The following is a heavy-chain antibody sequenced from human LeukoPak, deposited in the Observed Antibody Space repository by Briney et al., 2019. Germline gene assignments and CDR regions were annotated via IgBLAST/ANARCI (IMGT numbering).Heavy chain of an antibody. CDR3: ARDPGGGYKDDALDI. CDR2: IYHSGTT. D-gene: IGHD5-12*01. CDR1: GGSFSGYY. J-gene: IGHJ3*02. V-gene: IGHV4-34*01. Sequence: SETLSLTGAVYGGSFSGYYWSWIRQPPGKGLEWIGEIYHSGTTNYNPSLKSRVTISVDESRNQFSLKLSSVTAADTAGYYCARDPGGGYKDDALDIWGQGTMVIVSS.